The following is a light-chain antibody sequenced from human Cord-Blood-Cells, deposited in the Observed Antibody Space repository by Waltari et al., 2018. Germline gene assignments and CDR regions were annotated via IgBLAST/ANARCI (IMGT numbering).Light chain of an antibody. CDR1: SSDVGGYNY. V-gene: IGLV2-14*01. CDR3: SSYTSSSTLKWV. J-gene: IGLJ3*02. CDR2: DVS. Sequence: QSALTQPASVSGSPRQSITISCTGTSSDVGGYNYVSWYQQHPGKAPKLMIYDVSNRPSGVSNRFSGSKSGNTASLTISGLQAEDEADYYCSSYTSSSTLKWVFGGGTKLTVL.